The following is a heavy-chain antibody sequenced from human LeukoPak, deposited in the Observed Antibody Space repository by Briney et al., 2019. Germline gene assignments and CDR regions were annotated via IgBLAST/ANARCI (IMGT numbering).Heavy chain of an antibody. Sequence: GGSLRLSRTTSGFTFGDYAMSWVRQAPGKGLDWVGFIRSKTYGGTTEYAASVKGRFTISRDDSKSIAYLQMNSLKTEDTAVYYCTRDQTPYYWGQGTLVTVSS. J-gene: IGHJ4*02. CDR3: TRDQTPYY. CDR2: IRSKTYGGTT. CDR1: GFTFGDYA. V-gene: IGHV3-49*04.